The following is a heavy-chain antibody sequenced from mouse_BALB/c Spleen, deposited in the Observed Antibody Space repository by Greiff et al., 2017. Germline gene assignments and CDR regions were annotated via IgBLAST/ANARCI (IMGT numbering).Heavy chain of an antibody. CDR1: GFTFNTYA. J-gene: IGHJ2*01. V-gene: IGHV10-1*02. D-gene: IGHD2-2*01. Sequence: EVHLVESGGGLVQPKGSLKLSCAASGFTFNTYAMNWVRQAPGKGLEWVARIRSKSNNYATYYADSVKDRFTISRDDSQSMLYLQMNNLKTEDTAMYYCVRHVYYGYDGYYFDYWGQGTTLTVSS. CDR3: VRHVYYGYDGYYFDY. CDR2: IRSKSNNYAT.